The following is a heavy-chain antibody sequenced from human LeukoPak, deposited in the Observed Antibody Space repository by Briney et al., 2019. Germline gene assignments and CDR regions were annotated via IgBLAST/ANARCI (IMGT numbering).Heavy chain of an antibody. CDR1: GGSISSGDYY. D-gene: IGHD2-2*01. Sequence: PSQTLSLTCTVSGGSISSGDYYWSWIRQPPGKGLEWIGYIYYSGSTYYNPSLKSRVTISVGTSKNQFSLKLSSVTAADTAVYYCARGRIVVVPAEFDYWGQGTLVTVSS. V-gene: IGHV4-30-4*01. J-gene: IGHJ4*02. CDR2: IYYSGST. CDR3: ARGRIVVVPAEFDY.